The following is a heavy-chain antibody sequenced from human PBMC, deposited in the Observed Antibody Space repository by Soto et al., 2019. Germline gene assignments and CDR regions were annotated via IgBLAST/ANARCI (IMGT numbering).Heavy chain of an antibody. J-gene: IGHJ4*02. V-gene: IGHV4-34*01. CDR2: INHSGST. D-gene: IGHD1-26*01. CDR3: AREMPPPGGGSPLDN. CDR1: GGSFSGYY. Sequence: SDALSPTCAVYGGSFSGYYWSWIRQPPGEGLEWIGEINHSGSTNYNPSLKSRVTISVDTSKNQFSLKLSSVTAADRAVYYCAREMPPPGGGSPLDNWGQGTPVTVSS.